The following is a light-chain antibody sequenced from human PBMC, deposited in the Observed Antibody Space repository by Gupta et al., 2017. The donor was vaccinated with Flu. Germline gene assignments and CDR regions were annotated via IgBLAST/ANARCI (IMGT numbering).Light chain of an antibody. CDR2: DAS. Sequence: IVLTQSPGTLSLSPGERLTVSCRASQSIGSTSLAWYQQKPGQAPRLLRDDASNRATGIPDRFSGSGSGRXFTRTIXRLEPEDSAMYYCQQYRTESLTFGXGTRVEL. J-gene: IGKJ4*01. V-gene: IGKV3-20*01. CDR1: QSIGSTS. CDR3: QQYRTESLT.